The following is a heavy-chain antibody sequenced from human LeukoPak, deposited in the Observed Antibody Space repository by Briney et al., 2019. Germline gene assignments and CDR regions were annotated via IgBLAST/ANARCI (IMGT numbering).Heavy chain of an antibody. CDR1: GFTFNSYA. CDR2: ISGSGGST. V-gene: IGHV3-23*01. CDR3: VRDIGGYCNGGACYGWFDP. Sequence: GGSLRLSCAASGFTFNSYAMSWVRRAPGTGLEWVSTISGSGGSTYSADSVKGRFTISRDNAMNSLDLQMNSLRAEDTAVYYCVRDIGGYCNGGACYGWFDPWGQGTLVTVSS. D-gene: IGHD2-15*01. J-gene: IGHJ5*02.